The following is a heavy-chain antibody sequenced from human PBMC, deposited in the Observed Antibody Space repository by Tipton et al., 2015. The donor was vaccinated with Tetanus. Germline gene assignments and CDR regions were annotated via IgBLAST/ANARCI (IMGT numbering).Heavy chain of an antibody. CDR2: ISGNSGYK. V-gene: IGHV3-21*01. Sequence: LSLTCTVSGGPISTYYWNWVRQAPGKGLEWVSSISGNSGYKYYADSVKGRFTVSRDNAENSVYLQMNSLRAEDTAVYYCARDVAGITAWPVVFDVWGLGTMVTVSS. D-gene: IGHD1-14*01. J-gene: IGHJ3*01. CDR3: ARDVAGITAWPVVFDV. CDR1: GGPISTYY.